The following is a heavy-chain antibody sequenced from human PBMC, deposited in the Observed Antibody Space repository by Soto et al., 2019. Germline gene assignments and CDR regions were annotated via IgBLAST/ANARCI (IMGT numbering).Heavy chain of an antibody. J-gene: IGHJ4*02. CDR3: ARSGSGTYYDILTGYT. CDR2: INSDGSST. V-gene: IGHV3-74*01. D-gene: IGHD3-9*01. Sequence: EVQLVESGGGLVQPGGSLRLSCAASGFTFSRYWVFWVRQVPGKGLMWVSRINSDGSSTSYADAVKGRFTISRDNAKNTLYLQMNSLRAEDTAVYYCARSGSGTYYDILTGYTWGQGTLVTVSS. CDR1: GFTFSRYW.